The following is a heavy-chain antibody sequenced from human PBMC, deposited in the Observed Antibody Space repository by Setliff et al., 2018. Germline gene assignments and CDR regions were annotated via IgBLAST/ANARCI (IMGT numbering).Heavy chain of an antibody. J-gene: IGHJ4*02. CDR3: AKERRIYSYAIDY. D-gene: IGHD5-18*01. Sequence: GGSLRLSCAASGFTFSSYGMHWVRQAPGKGLEWVAFIQFDGSNKYYADSVKGQFTIYRDNSKKTLYLQMNSLRAEDTAVYYCAKERRIYSYAIDYWGQGTLVTVSS. CDR2: IQFDGSNK. V-gene: IGHV3-30*02. CDR1: GFTFSSYG.